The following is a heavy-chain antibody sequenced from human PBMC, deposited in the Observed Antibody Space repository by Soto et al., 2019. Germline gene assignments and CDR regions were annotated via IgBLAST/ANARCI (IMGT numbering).Heavy chain of an antibody. J-gene: IGHJ4*02. CDR1: GFTFTNFG. CDR3: GRTPTVSSWHYYFDY. V-gene: IGHV3-30*04. Sequence: QVQLVESGGGVVQPGRSLRLSCAASGFTFTNFGLHWVRQAPDKGLEWVAVLLYNGYTHYYADSVKGRFTISGDNSKNSLYLKMDSRPPEDTVVYYGGRTPTVSSWHYYFDYWGQGTLVAVSS. CDR2: LLYNGYTH. D-gene: IGHD6-13*01.